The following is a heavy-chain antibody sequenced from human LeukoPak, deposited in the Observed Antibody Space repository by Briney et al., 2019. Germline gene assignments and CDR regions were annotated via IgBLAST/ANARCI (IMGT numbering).Heavy chain of an antibody. V-gene: IGHV4-59*01. CDR3: ARAGGAVDY. Sequence: SETLSLTCTVSGGSISSYYWSWIRQPPGKGLEWIEYIYYSGSTKYNPSLKSRVSISVDTSKNQLSLKLRSVTAADTAVYYCARAGGAVDYWGQGTLVTVSS. CDR2: IYYSGST. J-gene: IGHJ4*02. D-gene: IGHD3-10*01. CDR1: GGSISSYY.